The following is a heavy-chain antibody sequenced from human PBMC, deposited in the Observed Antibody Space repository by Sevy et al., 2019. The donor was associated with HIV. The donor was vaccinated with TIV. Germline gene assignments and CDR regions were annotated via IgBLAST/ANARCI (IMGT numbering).Heavy chain of an antibody. D-gene: IGHD2-2*01. CDR1: GFTFSSYS. V-gene: IGHV3-21*01. Sequence: GGSLRLSCAASGFTFSSYSMNWVRQAPGKGLEWVSSISSSSSYIYYADSVKGRFTISRDNAKNSLYLQMNSLRAEDTAVYYCARGSIVVVSAGAPVYWGQGTLVTVSS. CDR2: ISSSSSYI. J-gene: IGHJ4*02. CDR3: ARGSIVVVSAGAPVY.